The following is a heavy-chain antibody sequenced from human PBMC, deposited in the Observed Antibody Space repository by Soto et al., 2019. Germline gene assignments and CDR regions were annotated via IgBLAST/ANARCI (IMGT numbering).Heavy chain of an antibody. CDR2: IYYSGST. J-gene: IGHJ4*02. CDR1: GGSISSGGYY. V-gene: IGHV4-30-4*01. CDR3: GSRKRSPYFDY. Sequence: PSETLSLTCTVSGGSISSGGYYWSWIRQPPGKGLEWIGYIYYSGSTYYNPSLKSRVTISVDTSKSQFSLKLSSVTAADTAVYYCGSRKRSPYFDYWGQGTLVTVSS.